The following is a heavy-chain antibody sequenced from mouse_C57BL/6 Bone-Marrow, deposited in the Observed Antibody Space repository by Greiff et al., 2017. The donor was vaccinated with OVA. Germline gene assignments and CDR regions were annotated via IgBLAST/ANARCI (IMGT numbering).Heavy chain of an antibody. D-gene: IGHD1-3*01. J-gene: IGHJ1*03. V-gene: IGHV1-52*01. Sequence: QVQLQQPGTELVKPGASVKLSCKASGYTFTSYWMHWVKQRPGQGLEWIGNIDPSDSETHYNQKFKDKATLTVDKSSSTAYMQLSSLTSEDSAVYYCARKSIWYFDVWGTGTTVTVSS. CDR2: IDPSDSET. CDR3: ARKSIWYFDV. CDR1: GYTFTSYW.